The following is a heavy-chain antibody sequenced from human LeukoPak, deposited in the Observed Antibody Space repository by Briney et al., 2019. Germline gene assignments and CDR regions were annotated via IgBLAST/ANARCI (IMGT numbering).Heavy chain of an antibody. Sequence: GGSLRLSCAASGFTFSSYWMHWVCQAPGKGLVWVSRINTDGSSTSYADSVKGRFAISRDNSKNTLYLQMNSLRAEDTAVYYCAKDIGDIVVVPAAIVEYWGQGTLVTVSS. CDR3: AKDIGDIVVVPAAIVEY. V-gene: IGHV3-74*01. D-gene: IGHD2-2*02. J-gene: IGHJ4*02. CDR2: INTDGSST. CDR1: GFTFSSYW.